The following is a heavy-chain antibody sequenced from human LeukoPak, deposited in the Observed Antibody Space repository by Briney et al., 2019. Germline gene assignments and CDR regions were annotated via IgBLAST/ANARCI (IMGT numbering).Heavy chain of an antibody. Sequence: SETLSLTCTVSGGSISSYYWSWIRQPPGKGLEWIGYIYYSGSTNYNPSLKSRVTISVDTSKNQFSLKLSSVTAADTAVYYCARAGYYYDSSQDASDIWGQGTMVTVSS. CDR1: GGSISSYY. D-gene: IGHD3-22*01. J-gene: IGHJ3*02. CDR2: IYYSGST. CDR3: ARAGYYYDSSQDASDI. V-gene: IGHV4-59*01.